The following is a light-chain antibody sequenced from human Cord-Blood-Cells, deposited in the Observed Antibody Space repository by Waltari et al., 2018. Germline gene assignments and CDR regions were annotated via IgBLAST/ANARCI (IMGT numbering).Light chain of an antibody. CDR1: WSVLYSSNNKNY. J-gene: IGKJ1*01. CDR3: QQYYSTPWT. Sequence: DIVMTQSPDSRAVSLGERATINCKSSWSVLYSSNNKNYLAWYQQKPGQPPKLLIYWASTRESGVPDRFSGSGSGTDFTLTISSLQAEDVAVYYCQQYYSTPWTFGQGTKVEIK. V-gene: IGKV4-1*01. CDR2: WAS.